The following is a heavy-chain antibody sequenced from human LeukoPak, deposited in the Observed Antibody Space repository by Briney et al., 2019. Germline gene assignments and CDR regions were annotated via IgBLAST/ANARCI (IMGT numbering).Heavy chain of an antibody. V-gene: IGHV4-4*07. J-gene: IGHJ6*03. Sequence: SETLSLTCTVSGGSISSYYWSWIRQPAGKGLEWIGRIYTSGSTNYNPSLKSRVSMSLDTSRNQFSLELTSVTAADTAVYYCARGRPDYYYYYMDVWGKGTTVTVSS. CDR2: IYTSGST. CDR1: GGSISSYY. CDR3: ARGRPDYYYYYMDV.